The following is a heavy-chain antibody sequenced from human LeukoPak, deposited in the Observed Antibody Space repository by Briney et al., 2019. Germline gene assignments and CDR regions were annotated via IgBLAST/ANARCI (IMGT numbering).Heavy chain of an antibody. J-gene: IGHJ4*02. Sequence: KTGGSLRLSCAASGFTFSSYRMTWVRQAPGKGLEWVSSISSSSSYIYYADSVKGRFTISRDNAKNSLYLQMNSLRAEDTAVYYCARDRSPVEATGFDYWGQGTLVTVSS. CDR2: ISSSSSYI. V-gene: IGHV3-21*01. CDR3: ARDRSPVEATGFDY. D-gene: IGHD1-26*01. CDR1: GFTFSSYR.